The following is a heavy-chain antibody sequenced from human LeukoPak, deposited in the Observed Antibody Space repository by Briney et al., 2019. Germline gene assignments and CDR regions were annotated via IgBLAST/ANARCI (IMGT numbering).Heavy chain of an antibody. Sequence: ASVQVSCKASGYTFTSYGLSWVRQAPGQGLEWMGWISVYNGNTEYAQKVQGRVTMTTDTSTNTAYMELRGLRSDDTAVYYCARVRPHPIIDVWGKGTTVTVSS. CDR3: ARVRPHPIIDV. V-gene: IGHV1-18*01. CDR2: ISVYNGNT. CDR1: GYTFTSYG. J-gene: IGHJ6*03. D-gene: IGHD6-6*01.